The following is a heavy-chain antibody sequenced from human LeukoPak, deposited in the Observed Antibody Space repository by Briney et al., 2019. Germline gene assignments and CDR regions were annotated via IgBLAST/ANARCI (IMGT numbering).Heavy chain of an antibody. CDR3: ARDPLRYLRVGRYDY. D-gene: IGHD3-9*01. V-gene: IGHV3-21*01. Sequence: PGGSLRLSCAASGFTFSNSAMNWVRQVPGKGLEWVSSIDYDSSHIYYAASVRGRFTISRDNARNPVYLQMNSLRVEDTAVYYCARDPLRYLRVGRYDYWGQGTLVAVSS. CDR2: IDYDSSHI. CDR1: GFTFSNSA. J-gene: IGHJ4*02.